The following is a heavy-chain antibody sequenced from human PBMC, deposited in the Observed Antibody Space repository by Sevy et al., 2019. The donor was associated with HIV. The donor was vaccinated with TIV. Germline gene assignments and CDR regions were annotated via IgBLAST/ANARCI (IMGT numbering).Heavy chain of an antibody. CDR2: ISTSTSTTTI. CDR3: ARAAGWFDA. Sequence: GGSLRLSCAASGFTFNDYNLSWIRQAPGKGLEWVSYISTSTSTTTIYYAGSVKGRFTISRDNAKNSIYLQMNSLRVDETAVYYCARAAGWFDAWGQGTLVTVSS. CDR1: GFTFNDYN. V-gene: IGHV3-11*01. J-gene: IGHJ5*02.